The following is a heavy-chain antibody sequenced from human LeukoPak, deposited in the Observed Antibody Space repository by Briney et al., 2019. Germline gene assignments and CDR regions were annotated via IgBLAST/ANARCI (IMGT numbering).Heavy chain of an antibody. CDR1: GYSISSGYY. J-gene: IGHJ4*02. CDR3: ARGDHGGRGGIDY. Sequence: SETLSLTCTVSGYSISSGYYWGWIRQPPGKGLEWIGSIYHSGSTYYNPSLKSRVTISVDTSKNQFSLKLSPVTAADTAVYYCARGDHGGRGGIDYWGQGTLVTVSS. D-gene: IGHD4-23*01. CDR2: IYHSGST. V-gene: IGHV4-38-2*02.